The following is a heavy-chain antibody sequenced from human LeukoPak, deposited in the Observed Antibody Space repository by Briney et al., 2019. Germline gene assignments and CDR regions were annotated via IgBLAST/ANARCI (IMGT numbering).Heavy chain of an antibody. CDR2: IIPILSIA. V-gene: IGHV1-69*04. D-gene: IGHD3-16*02. Sequence: SVKVSCKASGGTFSSYAISWVRQAPGQGLEWMGRIIPILSIANYAQKFQGRVTITADKSTSTAYMELSSLRSEDTAVYYCAVPDMITFGGVIARDAFDIWGQGTMVTVSS. CDR3: AVPDMITFGGVIARDAFDI. CDR1: GGTFSSYA. J-gene: IGHJ3*02.